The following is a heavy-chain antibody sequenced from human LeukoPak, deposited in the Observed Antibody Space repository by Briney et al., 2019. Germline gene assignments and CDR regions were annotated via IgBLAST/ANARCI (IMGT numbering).Heavy chain of an antibody. J-gene: IGHJ4*02. CDR2: IYYSGST. D-gene: IGHD3-9*01. CDR3: ARSGTLTAYLH. CDR1: GVSISSYY. V-gene: IGHV4-59*08. Sequence: SETLSLTCTVSGVSISSYYWSWIRQPPGKGLEWIGYIYYSGSTNYNPSLKSRVTISVDTSKNQFSLKLSSVTAADTAVYYCARSGTLTAYLHWGQGALVTVSS.